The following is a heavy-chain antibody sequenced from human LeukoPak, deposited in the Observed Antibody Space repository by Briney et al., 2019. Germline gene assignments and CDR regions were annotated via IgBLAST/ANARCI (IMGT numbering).Heavy chain of an antibody. D-gene: IGHD3-3*01. CDR2: INAGNGNT. CDR3: ARDADYDFWSGYYTVSYGMDV. V-gene: IGHV1-3*01. Sequence: ASVKVSCKASGGTFSSYAMHWVRQAPGQRLEWMGWINAGNGNTKYSQKFQGRVTITRDTSASTAYMELSSLRSEDTAVYYCARDADYDFWSGYYTVSYGMDVWGQGTTVTVSS. J-gene: IGHJ6*02. CDR1: GGTFSSYA.